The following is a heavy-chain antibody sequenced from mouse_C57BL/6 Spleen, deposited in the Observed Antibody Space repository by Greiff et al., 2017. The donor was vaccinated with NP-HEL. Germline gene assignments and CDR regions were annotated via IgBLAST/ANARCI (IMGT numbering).Heavy chain of an antibody. V-gene: IGHV5-9-1*02. CDR3: TRGATVPHYYAMDY. CDR2: ISSGGDYI. J-gene: IGHJ4*01. Sequence: EVKLMESGEGLVKPGGSLKLSCAASGFTFSSYAMSWVRQTPEKRLEWVAYISSGGDYIYYADTVKGRFTISRDNARNTLYLQMSSLKSEDTAMYYCTRGATVPHYYAMDYWGQGTSVTVSS. CDR1: GFTFSSYA. D-gene: IGHD1-1*01.